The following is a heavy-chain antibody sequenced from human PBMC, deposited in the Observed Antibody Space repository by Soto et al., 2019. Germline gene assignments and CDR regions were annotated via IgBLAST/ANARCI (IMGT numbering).Heavy chain of an antibody. J-gene: IGHJ1*01. Sequence: LRLSCEATGFTFSSHEMNWIRQTPGKRLEWIAKISGSGSTINYADSVKGRFTISRDNVQRTLHLQMDSLRVEDTGVYYCARGGVYWGRGTLVTVSS. CDR1: GFTFSSHE. V-gene: IGHV3-48*03. D-gene: IGHD2-8*01. CDR2: ISGSGSTI. CDR3: ARGGVY.